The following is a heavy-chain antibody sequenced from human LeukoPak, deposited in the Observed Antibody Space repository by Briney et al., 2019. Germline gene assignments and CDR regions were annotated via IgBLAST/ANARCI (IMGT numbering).Heavy chain of an antibody. Sequence: SVKVSCKASGYTFTSYGISWVRQAPGQGLEWMGRIIPILGIANYAQKFQGRVTITADKSTSTAYMELSSLRSEDTAVYYCATWRLLYSSSLQAFDIWGQGTMVTVSS. J-gene: IGHJ3*02. CDR3: ATWRLLYSSSLQAFDI. D-gene: IGHD6-13*01. V-gene: IGHV1-69*04. CDR1: GYTFTSYG. CDR2: IIPILGIA.